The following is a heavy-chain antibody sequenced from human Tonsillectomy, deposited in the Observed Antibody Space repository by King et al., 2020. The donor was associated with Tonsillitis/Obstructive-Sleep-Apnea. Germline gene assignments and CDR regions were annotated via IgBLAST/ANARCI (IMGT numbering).Heavy chain of an antibody. J-gene: IGHJ6*03. CDR2: IYYSGST. CDR3: ARGNSDYIWRSYRPNANYYMDV. Sequence: VPLQESGPGLVKPSETLSLTCTVSGGSVSSGSYYWSWIRQPPGKGLEWIGYIYYSGSTNYNPSLKSRVTISVDTSKNQFSLKLSSVTAADTAVYYCARGNSDYIWRSYRPNANYYMDVWGKGTTVTVSS. CDR1: GGSVSSGSYY. V-gene: IGHV4-61*01. D-gene: IGHD3-16*02.